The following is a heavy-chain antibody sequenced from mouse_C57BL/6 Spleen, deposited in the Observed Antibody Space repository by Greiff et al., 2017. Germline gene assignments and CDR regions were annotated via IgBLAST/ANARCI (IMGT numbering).Heavy chain of an antibody. CDR3: TGDDRFAY. J-gene: IGHJ3*01. Sequence: EVKLVESGGGLVQPGGSMKLSCVASGFTFSNYWMNWVRQSPEKGLEWVAQIRLKSDNYATHYAESVKGRFTISRDDSKSSVYLQMNNLRAEDTGIYYCTGDDRFAYWGQGTLVTVSA. D-gene: IGHD2-3*01. CDR1: GFTFSNYW. V-gene: IGHV6-3*01. CDR2: IRLKSDNYAT.